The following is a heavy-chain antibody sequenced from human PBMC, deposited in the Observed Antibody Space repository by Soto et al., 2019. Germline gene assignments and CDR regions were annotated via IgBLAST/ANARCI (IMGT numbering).Heavy chain of an antibody. CDR2: IYYSGST. Sequence: PSETLSLTCTVSGGSISSGGYYWSWIRQHPGKGLEWIGYIYYSGSTYYNPSLKSRVTISVDTSKNQFSLKLSSVTAADTAVYYCARGPTVYNWFDPWGQGTLVTVSS. J-gene: IGHJ5*02. V-gene: IGHV4-31*03. CDR1: GGSISSGGYY. CDR3: ARGPTVYNWFDP. D-gene: IGHD4-17*01.